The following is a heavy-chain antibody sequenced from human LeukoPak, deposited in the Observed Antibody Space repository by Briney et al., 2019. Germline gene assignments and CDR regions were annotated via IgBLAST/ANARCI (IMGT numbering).Heavy chain of an antibody. CDR1: GYTFTSYY. V-gene: IGHV1-46*01. Sequence: PTASVKVSCKASGYTFTSYYMHWVRQAPGQGLEWMGIINPSGGSTSYAQKFQGRVTMTRDMSTSTVYMELSSLRSEDTAVYYCARGPLGVSPTIFGVDPYYYYYMDVWGKGTTVTVSS. J-gene: IGHJ6*03. CDR3: ARGPLGVSPTIFGVDPYYYYYMDV. CDR2: INPSGGST. D-gene: IGHD3-3*01.